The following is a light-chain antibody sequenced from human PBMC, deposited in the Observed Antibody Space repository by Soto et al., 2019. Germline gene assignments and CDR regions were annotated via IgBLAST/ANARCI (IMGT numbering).Light chain of an antibody. Sequence: QPVLTQPTSASGAPGQTVTISCSGRSSNIGSNYVYWYQQLPETAPRLLLYRADQRPSGIPDRFSGSKSGTSASLAISGLRSEDEADYYCAAWDDTRSGLVFGGGTKVTVL. CDR2: RAD. J-gene: IGLJ2*01. CDR3: AAWDDTRSGLV. CDR1: SSNIGSNY. V-gene: IGLV1-47*01.